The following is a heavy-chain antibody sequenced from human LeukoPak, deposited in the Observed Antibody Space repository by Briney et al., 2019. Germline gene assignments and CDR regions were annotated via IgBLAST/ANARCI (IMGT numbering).Heavy chain of an antibody. V-gene: IGHV4-34*01. D-gene: IGHD2-15*01. CDR1: GGSFSGYY. CDR2: INHSGST. CDR3: ARVGGTYAFDI. Sequence: SETLSLTCAVYGGSFSGYYWSWIRQPPGKGLEWIGEINHSGSTNYNPSLKSRVTISVDTSKNQFSLKLSSVTAADTAVYHCARVGGTYAFDIWGQGTMVTVSS. J-gene: IGHJ3*02.